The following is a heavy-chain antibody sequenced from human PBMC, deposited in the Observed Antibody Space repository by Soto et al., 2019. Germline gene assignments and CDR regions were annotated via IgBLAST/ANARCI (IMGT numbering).Heavy chain of an antibody. D-gene: IGHD1-26*01. Sequence: QVQLQESGPGLVKPSQTLSLTCTVSGGSISSGGYYWSWIRQHPGKGLEWFGYIYYSGSTYYNPSLKSRVTISVDTSKNQFSLKLSSVTAADTAVYYCARDRLGSSGENWFDPWGQGTLVTVSS. CDR3: ARDRLGSSGENWFDP. V-gene: IGHV4-31*03. CDR1: GGSISSGGYY. CDR2: IYYSGST. J-gene: IGHJ5*02.